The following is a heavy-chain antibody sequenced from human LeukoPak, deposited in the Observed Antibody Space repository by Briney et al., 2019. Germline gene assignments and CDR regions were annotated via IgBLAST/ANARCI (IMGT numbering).Heavy chain of an antibody. J-gene: IGHJ4*02. D-gene: IGHD3-22*01. CDR2: INPNSGGT. CDR1: GYTCTGYY. CDR3: ARDRGYYYDSSGYYEPAY. Sequence: ASVKVSCKASGYTCTGYYMHWVRQAPGQGLEWMVRINPNSGGTNYAQKFQGRVTMTRETSISTAYMELSRLRSDDTAVYYCARDRGYYYDSSGYYEPAYWGQGTLVTVSS. V-gene: IGHV1-2*06.